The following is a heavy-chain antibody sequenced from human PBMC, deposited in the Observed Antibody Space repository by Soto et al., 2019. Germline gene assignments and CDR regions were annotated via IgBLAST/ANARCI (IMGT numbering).Heavy chain of an antibody. J-gene: IGHJ4*02. CDR1: GDTFNFYC. V-gene: IGHV1-69*02. D-gene: IGHD3-10*01. CDR2: VNPILSMS. Sequence: GASVKVSCKASGDTFNFYCIYLARQAPGLGLEWMGRVNPILSMSNYAQRFQGRVTMTADKSTSTAYMELSGLRSEDTAIYYCATSYGSGYRAFDFWGQGALVTVSS. CDR3: ATSYGSGYRAFDF.